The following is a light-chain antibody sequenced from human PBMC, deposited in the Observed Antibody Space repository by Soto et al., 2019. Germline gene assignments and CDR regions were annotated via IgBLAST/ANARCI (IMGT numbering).Light chain of an antibody. Sequence: DIPMTQSPSSLSASVGDRVTITCRASQSISSYLNWYQQKPGKAPKLLIYAASSLQSGVPSRFSGSGSVTDFTLTISSLQPEDFATYYCQQSYSTPPYTFGQGTKLEIK. J-gene: IGKJ2*01. V-gene: IGKV1-39*01. CDR3: QQSYSTPPYT. CDR1: QSISSY. CDR2: AAS.